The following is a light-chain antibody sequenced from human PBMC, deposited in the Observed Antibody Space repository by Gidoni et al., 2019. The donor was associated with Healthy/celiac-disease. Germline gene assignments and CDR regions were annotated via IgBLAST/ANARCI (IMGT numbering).Light chain of an antibody. CDR1: SSDVGGYNY. CDR3: SSYAGSNNLV. Sequence: QSALTQPPSASGCPGQSVTISCTGTSSDVGGYNYVSCYQQHPVKAPKLMTYEVSKRPSGVPDRCLGSKSGNTASLTVSGLQAEDEADYYCSSYAGSNNLVFGGGTKLTVL. V-gene: IGLV2-8*01. CDR2: EVS. J-gene: IGLJ3*02.